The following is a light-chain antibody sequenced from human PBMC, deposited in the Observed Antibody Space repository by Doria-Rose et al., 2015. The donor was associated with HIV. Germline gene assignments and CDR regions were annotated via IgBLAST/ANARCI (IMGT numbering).Light chain of an antibody. V-gene: IGKV3-20*01. J-gene: IGKJ1*01. Sequence: TQSPGTLSLSPGERATLSCRASQSFSSTYLAWYQQKPGQAPSLLIYDGSTRATGIPDRLSVSGSGTDFTLTINRLEPEDFALYYCHQYGTSWTFGQGTKVEI. CDR1: QSFSSTY. CDR3: HQYGTSWT. CDR2: DGS.